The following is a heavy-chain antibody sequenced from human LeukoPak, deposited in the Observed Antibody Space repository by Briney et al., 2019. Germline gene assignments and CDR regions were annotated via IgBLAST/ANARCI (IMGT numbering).Heavy chain of an antibody. Sequence: ASVKVSCKASGYTFTSYDINWVRQAPRQRLEWMGWINGGTGNTKYSQKFQGRVTITRETSASTAYMELSSLRSEDTAVYYCARAGGFGESGDYFDYWGQGTLVTVSS. CDR3: ARAGGFGESGDYFDY. V-gene: IGHV1-3*01. D-gene: IGHD3-10*01. CDR2: INGGTGNT. J-gene: IGHJ4*02. CDR1: GYTFTSYD.